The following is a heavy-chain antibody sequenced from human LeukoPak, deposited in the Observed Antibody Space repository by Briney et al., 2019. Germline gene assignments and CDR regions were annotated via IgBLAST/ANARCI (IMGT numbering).Heavy chain of an antibody. CDR3: ATLNGPLFEY. V-gene: IGHV3-7*01. Sequence: GGSLRLSCATSGFTFSNYWMSWVRQAPGKGLEWVASIHQHGNEKYFVDSVRGRFTISRDNAKNSLYLQMSSLRAEDTAVYYCATLNGPLFEYWGQGTLVTVSS. J-gene: IGHJ4*02. CDR2: IHQHGNEK. D-gene: IGHD2-8*01. CDR1: GFTFSNYW.